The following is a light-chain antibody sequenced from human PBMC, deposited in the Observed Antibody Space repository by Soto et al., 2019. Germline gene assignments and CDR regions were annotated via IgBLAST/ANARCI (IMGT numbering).Light chain of an antibody. CDR3: QQYNNWPRAP. CDR2: RTS. V-gene: IGKV3-15*01. J-gene: IGKJ4*01. CDR1: QSVSSN. Sequence: EIVMTQSPATLSVSPGERATLSCRASQSVSSNLAWYQQKAGQAPRLLMFRTSSRATGFPARFSGSGSGTEFNLTISSLRSEDLGFYYCQQYNNWPRAPFGGGTKWIS.